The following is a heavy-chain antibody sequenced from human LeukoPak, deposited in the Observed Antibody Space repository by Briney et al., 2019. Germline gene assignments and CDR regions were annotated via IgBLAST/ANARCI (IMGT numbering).Heavy chain of an antibody. Sequence: GGSLRLSCAASGFTFSSYAMSWVRQAPGKGLEWVSAISGSGGSTYYADSVKGRFTISRDNAKNSLYLQMNSLRAEDTAVYYCAELGITMIGGVWGKGTTVTITS. CDR3: AELGITMIGGV. CDR2: ISGSGGST. J-gene: IGHJ6*04. CDR1: GFTFSSYA. D-gene: IGHD3-10*02. V-gene: IGHV3-23*01.